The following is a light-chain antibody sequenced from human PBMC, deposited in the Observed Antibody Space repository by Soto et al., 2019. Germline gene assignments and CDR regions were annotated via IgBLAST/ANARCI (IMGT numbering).Light chain of an antibody. CDR1: QSISSW. CDR3: QQFGTWT. CDR2: KAS. J-gene: IGKJ1*01. V-gene: IGKV1-5*03. Sequence: DIQMTQSPSTLSASVGDRVTITCRASQSISSWLAWYQQKPGKAPKLLIYKASSLESGVPSRFSGSGSGTGFTLTISSLQPDDFATYYCQQFGTWTFGQGTKVDIK.